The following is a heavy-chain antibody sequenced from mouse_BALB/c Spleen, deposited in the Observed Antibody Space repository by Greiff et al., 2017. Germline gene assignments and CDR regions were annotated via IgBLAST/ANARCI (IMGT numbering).Heavy chain of an antibody. J-gene: IGHJ2*01. V-gene: IGHV14-3*02. D-gene: IGHD1-1*01. CDR2: IDPANGNT. CDR1: GFNIKDTY. CDR3: ASYGSSGY. Sequence: VQLKQSGAELVKPGASVKLSCTASGFNIKDTYMHWVKQRPEQGLEWIGRIDPANGNTKYDPKFQGKATITADTSSNTAYLQLSSLTSEDTAVYYCASYGSSGYWGQGTTLTVSS.